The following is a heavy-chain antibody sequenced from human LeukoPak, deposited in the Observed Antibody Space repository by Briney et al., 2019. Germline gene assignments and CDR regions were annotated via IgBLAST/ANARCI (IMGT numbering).Heavy chain of an antibody. V-gene: IGHV3-49*04. Sequence: GGSLGLSCTASGFTFGDYAMSWVRQAPGKGLEWVGFIRSKAYGGTTEYAASVKGRFTISRDDSKSIAYLQMNSLKTEDTAVYYCTRAYGDIVVVVAAPYWGQGTLVTVSS. CDR2: IRSKAYGGTT. J-gene: IGHJ4*02. D-gene: IGHD2-15*01. CDR1: GFTFGDYA. CDR3: TRAYGDIVVVVAAPY.